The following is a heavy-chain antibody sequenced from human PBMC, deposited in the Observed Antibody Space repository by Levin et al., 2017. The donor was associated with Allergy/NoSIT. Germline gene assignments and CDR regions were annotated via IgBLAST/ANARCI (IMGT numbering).Heavy chain of an antibody. D-gene: IGHD2/OR15-2a*01. CDR3: SRHDRIATTSGPFEV. CDR1: GVSITSTTYY. J-gene: IGHJ3*01. V-gene: IGHV4-39*01. Sequence: SETLSLTCSVSGVSITSTTYYWAWIRQPPGKGLEWVGSIYYSGYTYYNPSLRSRATISLDTPKNQFSQIVTSVTATDAAFYYCSRHDRIATTSGPFEVWGHVTVVSVSS. CDR2: IYYSGYT.